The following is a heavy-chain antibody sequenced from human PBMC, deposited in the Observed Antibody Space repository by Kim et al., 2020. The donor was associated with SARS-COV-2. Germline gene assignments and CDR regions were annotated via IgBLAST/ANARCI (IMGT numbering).Heavy chain of an antibody. D-gene: IGHD3-9*01. CDR3: ARELKAYYDILTGYDY. CDR1: GFTFSSYS. V-gene: IGHV3-21*04. Sequence: GGSLRLSCAASGFTFSSYSMNWVRQAPGKGLEWVSSISSSSSYIYYADSVKGRFTISRDNAKNSLYLQMNSLRAEDTAVYYCARELKAYYDILTGYDYWGQGTLVTVSS. J-gene: IGHJ4*02. CDR2: ISSSSSYI.